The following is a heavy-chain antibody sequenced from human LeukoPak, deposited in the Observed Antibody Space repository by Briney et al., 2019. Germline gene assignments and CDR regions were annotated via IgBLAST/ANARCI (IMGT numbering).Heavy chain of an antibody. V-gene: IGHV3-48*01. CDR3: ARVLPYDYINRFDR. CDR2: ISSSNSNI. Sequence: GGSLTLSCTASGFTLGDYAMNWVRQAPGKGLEWVLYISSSNSNILYTVSVTGRFTIAKDNAKNSLYLQMNGLRAEDTAVYYCARVLPYDYINRFDRWGQGTLVTVSS. D-gene: IGHD4-11*01. J-gene: IGHJ5*02. CDR1: GFTLGDYA.